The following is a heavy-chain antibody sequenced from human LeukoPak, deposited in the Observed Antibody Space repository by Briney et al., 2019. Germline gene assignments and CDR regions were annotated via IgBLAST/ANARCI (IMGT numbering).Heavy chain of an antibody. Sequence: GESLKISCQGSGYSFTSYWIAWVRQMPGKGLEWMGIIYPGDSDTRYSPSFQAQVSISADTSINTAYLQWNSLKASDTAMYYCARPSVAAVITNYFDHWGQGTLVTVSS. CDR1: GYSFTSYW. V-gene: IGHV5-51*01. J-gene: IGHJ4*02. CDR2: IYPGDSDT. CDR3: ARPSVAAVITNYFDH. D-gene: IGHD3-16*01.